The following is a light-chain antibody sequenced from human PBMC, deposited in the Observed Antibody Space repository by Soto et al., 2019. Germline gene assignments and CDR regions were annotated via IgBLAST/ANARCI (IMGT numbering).Light chain of an antibody. J-gene: IGKJ1*01. CDR3: QEYGMSRT. Sequence: EVVLTQSPGTLSLSPGERATLSCRASQNSRHLAWYQQKPGQAPRLLIYDASSRATGIPDRFSGSGSETDFTLTISRLEPEDFVVYFCQEYGMSRTFGQGTKVEIK. CDR1: QNSRH. V-gene: IGKV3-20*01. CDR2: DAS.